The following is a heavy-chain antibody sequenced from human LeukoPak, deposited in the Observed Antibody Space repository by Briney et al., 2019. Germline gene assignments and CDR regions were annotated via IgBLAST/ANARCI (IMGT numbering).Heavy chain of an antibody. Sequence: PSQTLSLTRTVSGDSISSGGNYWSWIRQHPGKGLEWIGYIYYSGSTYYNSSLKSRVTMSVDTSKNQFSLRLSSVTAADTAVYYCASGVLYYEFLEWLLFPFDYWGQGTLVTVSS. CDR3: ASGVLYYEFLEWLLFPFDY. V-gene: IGHV4-31*03. CDR1: GDSISSGGNY. J-gene: IGHJ4*02. D-gene: IGHD3-3*01. CDR2: IYYSGST.